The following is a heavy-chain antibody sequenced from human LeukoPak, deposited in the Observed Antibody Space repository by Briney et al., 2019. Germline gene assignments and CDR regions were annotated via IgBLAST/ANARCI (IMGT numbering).Heavy chain of an antibody. CDR2: IYSGGKT. D-gene: IGHD2-8*02. Sequence: GGPLRLSCAASGFTVSSNYMTWVRQAPGKGLEWVSVIYSGGKTYYTDSVKGRFTISRDNSNNTLYLQMNSLRAEDTAVYYCARCTGERAFDIWGQGTMVTVFS. CDR1: GFTVSSNY. CDR3: ARCTGERAFDI. V-gene: IGHV3-53*01. J-gene: IGHJ3*02.